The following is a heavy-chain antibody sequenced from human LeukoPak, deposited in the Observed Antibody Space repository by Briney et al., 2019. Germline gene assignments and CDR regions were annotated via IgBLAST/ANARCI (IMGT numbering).Heavy chain of an antibody. CDR1: GFTFSSYA. J-gene: IGHJ1*01. CDR2: ISGSGGST. Sequence: GGSLRLSCAASGFTFSSYAMSWVRQAPGKGLEWVSAISGSGGSTYYADSVKGRFTISRDNSKNTLYLQMNSLRAEDTAVYYCAKLSYGSSGLKYFQHWGQGTLVTVSS. V-gene: IGHV3-23*01. CDR3: AKLSYGSSGLKYFQH. D-gene: IGHD3-22*01.